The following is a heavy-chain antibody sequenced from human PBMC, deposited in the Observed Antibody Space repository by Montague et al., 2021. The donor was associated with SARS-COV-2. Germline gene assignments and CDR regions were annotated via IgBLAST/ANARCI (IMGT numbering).Heavy chain of an antibody. CDR1: GGSISTGSYY. D-gene: IGHD3-9*01. CDR3: AWGPHYDILTSYYKDGMDV. Sequence: TLSLTCTVSGGSISTGSYYWSWIRQPAGKGLEWIGRIYTSGSTNYNPSLKSRVTISVDTSKNQFSLKLSSVTAADTAVYYCAWGPHYDILTSYYKDGMDVWGQGTTVTVSS. V-gene: IGHV4-61*02. CDR2: IYTSGST. J-gene: IGHJ6*02.